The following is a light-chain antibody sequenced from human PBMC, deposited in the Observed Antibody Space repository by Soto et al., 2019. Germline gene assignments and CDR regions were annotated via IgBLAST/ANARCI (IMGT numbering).Light chain of an antibody. J-gene: IGKJ1*01. CDR2: AAS. CDR1: QGISNY. V-gene: IGKV1-27*01. Sequence: DIQMTQSPSSLSASVGDRVTLTCRASQGISNYLAWFQQKPGKVPKLLIYAASTLQSGVPSRFSGSGSGTDFTLTISSLQPEYVATYYCQRYNSAPQTFGQGTKVEIK. CDR3: QRYNSAPQT.